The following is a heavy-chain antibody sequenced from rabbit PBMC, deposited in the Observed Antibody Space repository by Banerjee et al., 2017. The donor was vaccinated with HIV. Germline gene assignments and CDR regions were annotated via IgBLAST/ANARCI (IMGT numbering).Heavy chain of an antibody. CDR2: IYTGSSGST. CDR1: GFSFSSGYD. V-gene: IGHV1S40*01. J-gene: IGHJ4*01. D-gene: IGHD7-1*01. CDR3: ARAGYAGYGDVDYFNL. Sequence: QSLEESGGDLVKPGASLTLTCKASGFSFSSGYDMCWVRQAPGKGLEWIACIYTGSSGSTYYASWAKGRFTITRSTSLNTVTLQLNSLTAADTATYFCARAGYAGYGDVDYFNLWGPGTLVTVS.